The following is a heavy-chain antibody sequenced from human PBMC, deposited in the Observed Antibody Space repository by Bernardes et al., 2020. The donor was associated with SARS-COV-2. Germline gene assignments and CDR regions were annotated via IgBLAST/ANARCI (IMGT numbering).Heavy chain of an antibody. CDR1: GYNFNDYY. CDR2: INPSGSGT. D-gene: IGHD3-16*01. V-gene: IGHV1-2*02. J-gene: IGHJ3*01. CDR3: GSVTWSQRNEFDV. Sequence: ASVKVSCKASGYNFNDYYLHWVRQAPGQGLEWMGWINPSGSGTEYAQKFKGRVTMTRDTSINTAYMELSRLNSDDTAVYYCGSVTWSQRNEFDVWGQGTLVTVSS.